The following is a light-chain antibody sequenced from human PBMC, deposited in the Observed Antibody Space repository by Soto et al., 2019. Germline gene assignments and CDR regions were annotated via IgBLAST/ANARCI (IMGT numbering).Light chain of an antibody. V-gene: IGLV1-40*01. CDR3: QSYDNSMSAFYV. CDR2: GNS. J-gene: IGLJ1*01. Sequence: QSVLTQPPSVSGAPGQRVTISCTGSSSNIGANSDVHWYRQLTGAAPKLLIFGNSKRPSGVSDRFSGSKSGTPASLAITGIQAADEADYYCQSYDNSMSAFYVFGTGTKVTVL. CDR1: SSNIGANSD.